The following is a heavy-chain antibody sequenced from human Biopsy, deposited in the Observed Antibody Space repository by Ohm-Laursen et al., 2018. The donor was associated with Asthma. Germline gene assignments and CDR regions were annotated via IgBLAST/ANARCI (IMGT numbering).Heavy chain of an antibody. J-gene: IGHJ5*02. D-gene: IGHD2-2*01. Sequence: SDTLSLTCAVYGGSFSGYYWSWIRQPPGKGLEWIGEINHSGSTNYNPSLKSRVTISVDTSKNQLSLKLSSVTAADTAVYYCARAGQCSSTSCYNPGWFDPWGQGTLVTVSS. CDR2: INHSGST. V-gene: IGHV4-34*01. CDR3: ARAGQCSSTSCYNPGWFDP. CDR1: GGSFSGYY.